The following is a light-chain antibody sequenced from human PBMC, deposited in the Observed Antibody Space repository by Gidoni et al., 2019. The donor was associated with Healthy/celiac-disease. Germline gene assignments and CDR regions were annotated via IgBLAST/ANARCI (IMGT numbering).Light chain of an antibody. J-gene: IGKJ1*01. CDR2: GAS. V-gene: IGKV3-20*01. Sequence: EIVLPPSPGTLSLSPGERATLSCRASQSVSSSYLAWYQQKPGQAPRLLIYGASSRATGIPDRFSGSGYGTDFTLTISRLEPEDLAVYYCQQYGSSPRTFAQGTKVEIK. CDR1: QSVSSSY. CDR3: QQYGSSPRT.